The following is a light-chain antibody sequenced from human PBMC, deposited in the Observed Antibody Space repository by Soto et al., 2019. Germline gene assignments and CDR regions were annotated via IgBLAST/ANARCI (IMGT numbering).Light chain of an antibody. Sequence: QSVMTQPPSVSAAPGQTVTISCSGSSSNIGGNSVSWYQQLPGTAPKLLIYDDNKRPSEIPDRFSGSKSGTSATLGITGFQTGDEADYYCGSWDSSLSAYVFGTGTKLTVL. CDR2: DDN. CDR1: SSNIGGNS. J-gene: IGLJ1*01. V-gene: IGLV1-51*01. CDR3: GSWDSSLSAYV.